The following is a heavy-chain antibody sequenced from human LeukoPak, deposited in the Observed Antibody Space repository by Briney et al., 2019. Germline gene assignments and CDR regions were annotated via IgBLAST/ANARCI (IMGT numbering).Heavy chain of an antibody. J-gene: IGHJ6*03. Sequence: EASVKVSCKASGGTFSSYAISWVRQAPGQGLEWMGGIIPIFGTANYAQKFQGRVTITADKSTSTAYMELSSLRSEDTAVYYCARGDSSSWYSYYMDVWGKGTTVTISS. CDR3: ARGDSSSWYSYYMDV. CDR1: GGTFSSYA. D-gene: IGHD6-13*01. V-gene: IGHV1-69*06. CDR2: IIPIFGTA.